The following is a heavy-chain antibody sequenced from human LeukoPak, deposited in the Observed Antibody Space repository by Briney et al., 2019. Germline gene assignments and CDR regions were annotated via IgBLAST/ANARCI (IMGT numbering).Heavy chain of an antibody. Sequence: GGSLRLSCAASGFTFRTYAMNWVRQAPGKGLEWLSGISGSGNGTYYADSVKGRFIISRDNSKNMVYLQMNSLTVEDAATYYCAKRTMSAFDSWGQGTLLIVSS. CDR3: AKRTMSAFDS. CDR2: ISGSGNGT. V-gene: IGHV3-23*01. CDR1: GFTFRTYA. J-gene: IGHJ4*02. D-gene: IGHD5-24*01.